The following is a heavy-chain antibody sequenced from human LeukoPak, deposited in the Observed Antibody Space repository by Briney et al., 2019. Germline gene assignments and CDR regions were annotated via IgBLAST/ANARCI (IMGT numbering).Heavy chain of an antibody. CDR2: MNPNSGNT. CDR1: GYTFTGYY. J-gene: IGHJ4*02. D-gene: IGHD3-10*01. V-gene: IGHV1-8*02. Sequence: ASVKVSCKASGYTFTGYYMHWVRQAPGQGLEWMGWMNPNSGNTGYAQKFRGRVTMTRNTSISTAYMELSSLRSEDTAVYYCAREGDYYGSGDQGYWGQGTLVTVSS. CDR3: AREGDYYGSGDQGY.